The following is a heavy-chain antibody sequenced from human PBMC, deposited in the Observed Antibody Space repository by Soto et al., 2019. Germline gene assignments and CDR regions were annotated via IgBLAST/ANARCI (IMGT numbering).Heavy chain of an antibody. D-gene: IGHD4-17*01. Sequence: GGSLRLSCAASGFTFSSYGMHWVRQAPGKGLEWVSSISSSSSYIYYADSVKGRFTISRENAKNSLDLQMNSLRAEDTAVYYCAGLVDYDDDYYGMDVWGQGTTVTVSS. V-gene: IGHV3-21*01. J-gene: IGHJ6*02. CDR1: GFTFSSYG. CDR3: AGLVDYDDDYYGMDV. CDR2: ISSSSSYI.